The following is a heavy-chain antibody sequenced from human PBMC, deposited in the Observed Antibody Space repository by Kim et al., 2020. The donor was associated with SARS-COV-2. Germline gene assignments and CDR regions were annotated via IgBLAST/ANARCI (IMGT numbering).Heavy chain of an antibody. J-gene: IGHJ4*02. CDR1: GVIFSSYA. Sequence: GGSLRLSCAASGVIFSSYAMSWVRQAPGKGLEWVSAISGGGACTYYADSVKGRFTISRDNSKNTLYLQILSLRAEDTAIYYCAKMYYSSMDSAVDDWGQGTPVTVSS. CDR2: ISGGGACT. CDR3: AKMYYSSMDSAVDD. D-gene: IGHD2-8*01. V-gene: IGHV3-23*01.